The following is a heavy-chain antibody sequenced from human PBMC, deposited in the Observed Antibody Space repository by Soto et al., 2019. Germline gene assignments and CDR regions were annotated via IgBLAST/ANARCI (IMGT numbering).Heavy chain of an antibody. CDR1: GYTFTSYD. Sequence: ASVKVSCKASGYTFTSYDINWVRQATGQGLEWMGWMNPNSGNTGYAQKFQGRVTMTRNTSISTAYMELSSLRSEDTAVYYCASPGGTKVGATIDYWGQGTLVTVSS. D-gene: IGHD1-26*01. CDR2: MNPNSGNT. J-gene: IGHJ4*02. CDR3: ASPGGTKVGATIDY. V-gene: IGHV1-8*01.